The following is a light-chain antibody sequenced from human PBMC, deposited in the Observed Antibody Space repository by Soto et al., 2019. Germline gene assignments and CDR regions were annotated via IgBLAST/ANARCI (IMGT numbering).Light chain of an antibody. Sequence: EIVLTQSPASLSVSPGERATLSCRASQSIAISLAWYQQKPGLAPRLLIYGASTRATGIPARFSGSGSGTEVTLTINGLQSEDFAVYYCLQYNDWWTFGQGTKVEIK. CDR3: LQYNDWWT. V-gene: IGKV3-15*01. CDR2: GAS. J-gene: IGKJ1*01. CDR1: QSIAIS.